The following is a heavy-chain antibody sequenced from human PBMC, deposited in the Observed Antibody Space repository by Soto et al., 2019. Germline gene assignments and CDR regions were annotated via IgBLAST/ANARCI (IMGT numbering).Heavy chain of an antibody. CDR3: ARDPWGVAAADIYGMDV. J-gene: IGHJ6*02. CDR2: INPSGGST. D-gene: IGHD6-13*01. CDR1: GYTFTSYY. Sequence: QVQLVQSGAEVKKPGASVKVSCKASGYTFTSYYMHWVRQAPGQGLEWMGIINPSGGSTSYAQKFQGRVTMTRDTSTSTVYMELSSLRSEDTAVYYCARDPWGVAAADIYGMDVWGQGTTVTVSS. V-gene: IGHV1-46*01.